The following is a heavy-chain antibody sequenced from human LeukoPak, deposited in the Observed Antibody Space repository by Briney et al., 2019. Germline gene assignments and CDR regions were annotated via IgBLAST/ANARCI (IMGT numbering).Heavy chain of an antibody. V-gene: IGHV3-7*01. CDR3: ARDQDDYGDYWYFDL. CDR1: GFTFSASW. J-gene: IGHJ2*01. CDR2: IQRDGSGI. D-gene: IGHD4-17*01. Sequence: GGSLRLSCAASGFTFSASWMSWVRQAPGKGLEWVANIQRDGSGIAYADSVKGRFTISRDNAKNSLFLQMNRLRAEDTAVYYCARDQDDYGDYWYFDLWGRGTLVTVSS.